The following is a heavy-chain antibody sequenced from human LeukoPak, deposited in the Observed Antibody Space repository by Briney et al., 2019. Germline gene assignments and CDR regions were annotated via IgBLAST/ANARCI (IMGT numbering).Heavy chain of an antibody. V-gene: IGHV1-18*01. CDR1: GYTFTSYG. CDR3: AREGAHHDAFDI. D-gene: IGHD1-26*01. Sequence: GASVKVSCKASGYTFTSYGISWVRQAPGQGLEWMGWISAYNGNTNYAQKLQSRVTMTTDTSTSTDYMELRSLRSDDTAVYYCAREGAHHDAFDIWGQGTMVTVSS. CDR2: ISAYNGNT. J-gene: IGHJ3*02.